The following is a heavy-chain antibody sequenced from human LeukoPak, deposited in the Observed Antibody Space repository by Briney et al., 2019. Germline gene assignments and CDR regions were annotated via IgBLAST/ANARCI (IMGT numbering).Heavy chain of an antibody. Sequence: SQTLSLTCTVSGGSISSGDYYWSWIRQPPGKGLEWIGYIYYSGSTYYNPSLKGRVTISVDTSKNQFSLKLSSVTAADTAVYYCARVDDSSGPFYFDYWGQGTLVTVSS. CDR3: ARVDDSSGPFYFDY. J-gene: IGHJ4*02. CDR1: GGSISSGDYY. D-gene: IGHD3-22*01. CDR2: IYYSGST. V-gene: IGHV4-30-4*01.